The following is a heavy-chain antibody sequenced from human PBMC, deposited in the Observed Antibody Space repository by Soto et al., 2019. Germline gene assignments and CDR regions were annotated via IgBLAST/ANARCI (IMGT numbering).Heavy chain of an antibody. D-gene: IGHD3-9*01. CDR2: IWYDGSNK. J-gene: IGHJ4*02. CDR3: AGTLRYFDWLPLDY. Sequence: QVQLVESGGGVVQPGRSLRLSCAASGFTFSSYGMHWVRQAPGKGLEWVAVIWYDGSNKYYADSVKGRFTISRDNSKNTLYLQMNSLRAEDTGVYYCAGTLRYFDWLPLDYWGQGTLVTVSS. CDR1: GFTFSSYG. V-gene: IGHV3-33*01.